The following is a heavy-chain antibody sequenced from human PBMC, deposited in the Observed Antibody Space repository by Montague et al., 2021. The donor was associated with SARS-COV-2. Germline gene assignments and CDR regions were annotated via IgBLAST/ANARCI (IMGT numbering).Heavy chain of an antibody. CDR1: QARVGRIRRR. J-gene: IGHJ5*02. Sequence: SETLSLTCAGTQARVGRIRRRSGGNSQQPETGPECIGSLLLSGRTYYNPSLKSRVTISVDTSKNQFSLKLSSVTAADTAVYYCARHPHQQISIFGVVWEGNWFDPWGQGTLVTVSS. V-gene: IGHV4-39*01. D-gene: IGHD3-3*01. CDR2: LLLSGRT. CDR3: ARHPHQQISIFGVVWEGNWFDP.